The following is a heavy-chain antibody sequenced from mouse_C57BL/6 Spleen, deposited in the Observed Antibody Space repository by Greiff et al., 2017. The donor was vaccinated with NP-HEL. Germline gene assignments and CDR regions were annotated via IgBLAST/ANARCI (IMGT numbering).Heavy chain of an antibody. CDR1: GYSITSGYY. D-gene: IGHD5-1-1*01. V-gene: IGHV3-6*01. CDR2: ISYDGSN. Sequence: EVKLMESGPGLVKPSQSLSLTCSVTGYSITSGYYWNWIRQFPGNKLEWMGYISYDGSNNYNPSLKNRISITRDTSKNQFFLKLNSVTTEDTATYYCARGDTTGGFAYWGQGTLVTVSA. J-gene: IGHJ3*01. CDR3: ARGDTTGGFAY.